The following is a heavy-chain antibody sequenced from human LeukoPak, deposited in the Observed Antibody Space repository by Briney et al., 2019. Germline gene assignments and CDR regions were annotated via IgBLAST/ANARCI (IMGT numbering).Heavy chain of an antibody. J-gene: IGHJ5*02. Sequence: ASVKVSCKASGYTFTSYDFNWVRQAPGQGLEWMGWMNPNSGNAGSAPKFQGGLTMTRDTSISTAYMELSSLTSEDTAVYYCARGEYFGSGGFDPWGQGTLVTVSS. D-gene: IGHD3-10*01. CDR3: ARGEYFGSGGFDP. CDR1: GYTFTSYD. CDR2: MNPNSGNA. V-gene: IGHV1-8*01.